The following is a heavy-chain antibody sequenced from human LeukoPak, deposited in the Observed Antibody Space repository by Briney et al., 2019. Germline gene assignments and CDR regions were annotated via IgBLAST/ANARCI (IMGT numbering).Heavy chain of an antibody. J-gene: IGHJ6*03. CDR2: MNPNSGNT. CDR1: GYTFTSYY. V-gene: IGHV1-8*02. Sequence: ASVKVSCKASGYTFTSYYMHWVRQAPGQGLEWMGWMNPNSGNTGYAQKFQGRVTMTRNTSISTAYMELSSLRSEDTAVYYCARGPLVPSYYYYYMDVWGKGTTVTISS. CDR3: ARGPLVPSYYYYYMDV. D-gene: IGHD3-3*02.